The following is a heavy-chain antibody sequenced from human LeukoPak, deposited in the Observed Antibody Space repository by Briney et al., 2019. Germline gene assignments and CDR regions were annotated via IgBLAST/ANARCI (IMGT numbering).Heavy chain of an antibody. J-gene: IGHJ4*02. CDR3: AKGFSIRYFDWLLDY. D-gene: IGHD3-9*01. Sequence: PGRSLRLSCAASGFTFDDYAMHWVRQAPGKGLEWVSGISWNSGSIGYADSVKGRFTISRGNAKNSLYLQMNSLRAEDTALYYCAKGFSIRYFDWLLDYWGQGTLVTVSS. V-gene: IGHV3-9*01. CDR2: ISWNSGSI. CDR1: GFTFDDYA.